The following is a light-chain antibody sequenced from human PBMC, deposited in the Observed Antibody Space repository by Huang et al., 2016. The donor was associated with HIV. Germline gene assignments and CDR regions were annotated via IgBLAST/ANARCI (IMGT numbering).Light chain of an antibody. CDR2: YAS. Sequence: DIQMTQSPLSVSASDGDTITITCRASKDVSIWLAWYQQKPREAPTLLIHYASILVSGVPSRFSGSGSGTNFSLTINGLRPDDFATYYCLQADISPRSFGQGTRLDIQ. CDR1: KDVSIW. CDR3: LQADISPRS. J-gene: IGKJ5*01. V-gene: IGKV1-12*01.